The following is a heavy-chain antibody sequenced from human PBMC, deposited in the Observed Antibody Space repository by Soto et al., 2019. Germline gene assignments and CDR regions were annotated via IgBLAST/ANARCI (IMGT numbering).Heavy chain of an antibody. CDR3: ARDRDNWSAHPNWFDP. J-gene: IGHJ5*02. D-gene: IGHD1-20*01. Sequence: GASVKVSCKASGYTFTSYGISWVRQAPGQGLEWMGWISAYNGNTNYAQKLQGRVTMTTDTSTSTAYMELRSLRSDDTAVYYCARDRDNWSAHPNWFDPCGQGTLVPVSS. CDR1: GYTFTSYG. CDR2: ISAYNGNT. V-gene: IGHV1-18*01.